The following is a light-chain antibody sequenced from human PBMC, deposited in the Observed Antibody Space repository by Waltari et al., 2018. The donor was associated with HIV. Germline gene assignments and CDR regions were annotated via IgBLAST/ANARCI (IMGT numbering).Light chain of an antibody. J-gene: IGLJ2*01. CDR2: DNA. CDR1: SSNIGKSS. CDR3: GTWDSRLRAGV. V-gene: IGLV1-51*01. Sequence: QSVLTQPPSVSAAPGQKVTISCSGGSSNIGKSSVSWYQQLPGTAPNLLIYDNAKRPSGIPDRFSGSKSGTSATLGITGLQTGDAADYYCGTWDSRLRAGVFGGGTKLTVL.